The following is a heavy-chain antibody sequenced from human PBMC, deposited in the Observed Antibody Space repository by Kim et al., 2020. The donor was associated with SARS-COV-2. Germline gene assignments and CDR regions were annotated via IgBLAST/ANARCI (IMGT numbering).Heavy chain of an antibody. CDR3: ARDGFGEFYGMDV. CDR1: GGSISSYY. J-gene: IGHJ6*02. D-gene: IGHD3-10*01. Sequence: SETLSLTCTVSGGSISSYYWSWIRQPPGKGLEWIGYIYYSGSTNYNPSLKSRVTISVDTSKNQFSLKLSSVTAADTAVYYCARDGFGEFYGMDVWGQGTTVTVSS. CDR2: IYYSGST. V-gene: IGHV4-59*01.